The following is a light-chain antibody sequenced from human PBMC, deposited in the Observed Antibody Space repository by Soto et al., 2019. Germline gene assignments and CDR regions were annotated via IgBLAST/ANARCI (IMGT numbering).Light chain of an antibody. CDR3: QQYGRSPLT. V-gene: IGKV3-20*01. Sequence: EIVLTQSPGTLSLSPGERATLSCRASQRVASSYLAWYQQKPGQAPRLVIDGASSRATGIPDRFSGSGSGTDFTLTISRLEPEDFAVYYCQQYGRSPLTFGGGTKVEIK. J-gene: IGKJ4*01. CDR1: QRVASSY. CDR2: GAS.